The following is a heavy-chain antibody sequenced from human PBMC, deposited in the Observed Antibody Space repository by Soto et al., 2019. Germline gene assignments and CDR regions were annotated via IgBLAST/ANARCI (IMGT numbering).Heavy chain of an antibody. Sequence: SETLSLTCTVSGGSISSYYWSWIRQPPGKGLEWIGYIYYSGSTNYNPSLKSRVTISVDTSKNQFSLKLSSVTAADTAVYYCARDHGGLTFDYWGQGTRVTVSS. D-gene: IGHD2-15*01. V-gene: IGHV4-59*01. CDR1: GGSISSYY. J-gene: IGHJ4*02. CDR3: ARDHGGLTFDY. CDR2: IYYSGST.